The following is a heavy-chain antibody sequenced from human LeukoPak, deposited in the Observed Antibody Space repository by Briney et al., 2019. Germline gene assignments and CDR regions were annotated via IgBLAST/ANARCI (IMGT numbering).Heavy chain of an antibody. V-gene: IGHV3-15*01. J-gene: IGHJ6*03. D-gene: IGHD3-9*01. CDR1: GFTFSSYW. CDR3: TTFNVLRYFDWLPYYYYMDV. Sequence: GGSLRLSCAASGFTFSSYWMSWVRQAPGKGLEWVGRIKSKTDGGTTDYAAPVKGRFTISRDDSKNTLYLQMNSLKTEDTAVYYCTTFNVLRYFDWLPYYYYMDVWGKGTTVTISS. CDR2: IKSKTDGGTT.